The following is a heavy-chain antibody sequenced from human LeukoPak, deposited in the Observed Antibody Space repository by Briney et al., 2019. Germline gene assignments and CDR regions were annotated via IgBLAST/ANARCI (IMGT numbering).Heavy chain of an antibody. Sequence: SETLSLTCTVSGGSISSYYWSWIRQPPGKGLEWIGYIYYSGSTNYNPSLKSRVTISVDTSKNQFSLKLSSVTAADTAVYYCARDHNQYYYGSGVSGGWFDPWGQGTLVTVSS. CDR2: IYYSGST. V-gene: IGHV4-59*01. D-gene: IGHD3-10*01. CDR3: ARDHNQYYYGSGVSGGWFDP. J-gene: IGHJ5*02. CDR1: GGSISSYY.